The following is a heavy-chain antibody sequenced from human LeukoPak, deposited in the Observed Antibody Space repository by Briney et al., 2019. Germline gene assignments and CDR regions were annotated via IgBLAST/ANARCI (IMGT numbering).Heavy chain of an antibody. CDR3: ARDPGLSWVDL. J-gene: IGHJ5*02. CDR2: INHSGST. D-gene: IGHD3-16*02. Sequence: SETLSLTCAVYGGSFSGYYWSWIRQPPGKGLEWIGEINHSGSTNYNPSLKSRVIISVDTSKNQFSLKLSSVTAADTAVYYCARDPGLSWVDLWGQGTLVTVSS. V-gene: IGHV4-34*01. CDR1: GGSFSGYY.